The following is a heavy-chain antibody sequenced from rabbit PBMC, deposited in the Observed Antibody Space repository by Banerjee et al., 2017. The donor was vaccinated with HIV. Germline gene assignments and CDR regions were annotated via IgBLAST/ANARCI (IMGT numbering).Heavy chain of an antibody. J-gene: IGHJ4*01. CDR2: INTISGNT. V-gene: IGHV1S45*01. D-gene: IGHD4-1*01. CDR3: ARDLAGVIGWNFDL. Sequence: QEQLEESGGGLVKPGASLTLTCTASGFTLSSYWMSWVRQAPGKGLEWIACINTISGNTVYATWAKGRFTISRTSSTTVALQMTSLTAADTATYFCARDLAGVIGWNFDLWGQGTLVTVS. CDR1: GFTLSSYW.